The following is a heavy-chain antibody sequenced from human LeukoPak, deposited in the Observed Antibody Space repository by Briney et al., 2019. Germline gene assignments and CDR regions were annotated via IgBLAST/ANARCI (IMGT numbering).Heavy chain of an antibody. J-gene: IGHJ4*02. CDR3: ARDLGSHFMYDFDQ. D-gene: IGHD2-8*01. CDR1: GYTFTGYY. V-gene: IGHV1-2*02. CDR2: ISPNSGGT. Sequence: ASVKVSCKASGYTFTGYYMYWVRQAPGQGLECMGWISPNSGGTNYAQKFQGRVTMTRDTSISTAYMELSSLRSDDTAVYYCARDLGSHFMYDFDQWGEGTLVSVSS.